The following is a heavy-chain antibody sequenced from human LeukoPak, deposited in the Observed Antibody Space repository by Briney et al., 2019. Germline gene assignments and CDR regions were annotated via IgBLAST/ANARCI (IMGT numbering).Heavy chain of an antibody. Sequence: VASVKVSCKVSGYTLTELSMHWVRQAPGKGLEWMGGFDPEDGETIYAQKFQGRVTMTEDTSTDTAYMELSSLRSEDTAVYYCATHYYDSSGYLSFGWFDPWGQGTLVTVSS. CDR3: ATHYYDSSGYLSFGWFDP. CDR1: GYTLTELS. CDR2: FDPEDGET. D-gene: IGHD3-22*01. V-gene: IGHV1-24*01. J-gene: IGHJ5*02.